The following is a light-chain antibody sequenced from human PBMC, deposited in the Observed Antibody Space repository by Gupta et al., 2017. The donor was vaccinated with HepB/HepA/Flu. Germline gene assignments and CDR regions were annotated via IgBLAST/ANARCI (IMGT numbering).Light chain of an antibody. J-gene: IGLJ2*01. CDR3: NSRDSSSNHLV. CDR1: SLRSYY. Sequence: SSELTQDPAVSVALGQTVRITCPGDSLRSYYASWYQQKPGQAPVLVIYGKNNRPSGIPDRFSGSSSGNTASLTITGAQAEDEADYYCNSRDSSSNHLVFGGGTKLTVL. V-gene: IGLV3-19*01. CDR2: GKN.